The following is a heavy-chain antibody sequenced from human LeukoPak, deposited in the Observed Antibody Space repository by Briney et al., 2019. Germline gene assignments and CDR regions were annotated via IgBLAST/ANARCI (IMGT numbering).Heavy chain of an antibody. V-gene: IGHV1-18*04. Sequence: ASVNVSFKASGYTFTSYYMHWVRQAPGQGLEWMGWISAYNGNTNYAQKLQGRVTMTTDTSTSTAYMELRSLRSDDTAVYYCARDSDSSCFDYWGQGTLVTVSS. D-gene: IGHD3-22*01. CDR2: ISAYNGNT. CDR1: GYTFTSYY. J-gene: IGHJ4*02. CDR3: ARDSDSSCFDY.